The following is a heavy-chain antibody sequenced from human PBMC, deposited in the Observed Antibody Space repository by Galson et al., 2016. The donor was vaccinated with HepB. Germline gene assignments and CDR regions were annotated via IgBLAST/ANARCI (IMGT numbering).Heavy chain of an antibody. CDR1: GFSLSTSGMC. J-gene: IGHJ3*02. CDR2: IDWDDSK. D-gene: IGHD2-8*01. CDR3: ARIPALYGTTSSVFDI. V-gene: IGHV2-70*11. Sequence: PALVKPTQTLTLTCTFSGFSLSTSGMCMSWIRQTPGNALEWLARIDWDDSKYYNTSLETRLTISKDTSKNQVVLTMTNMDPVDTATYYCARIPALYGTTSSVFDIWGQGTMVTVSS.